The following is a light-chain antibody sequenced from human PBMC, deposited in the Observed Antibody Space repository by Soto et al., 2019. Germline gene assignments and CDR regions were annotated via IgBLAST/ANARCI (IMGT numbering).Light chain of an antibody. J-gene: IGKJ4*01. V-gene: IGKV3-15*01. CDR1: QSVSSN. CDR3: QQYNNWPPLT. CDR2: GAS. Sequence: EIVMTQSPATLSVSTGERATLSCRASQSVSSNLAWYQQKPGHAPRLLIYGASTMANGIPARFSGSGSGTAFTLTISSLQSEDVAAYYCQQYNNWPPLTFGGGTKVEIK.